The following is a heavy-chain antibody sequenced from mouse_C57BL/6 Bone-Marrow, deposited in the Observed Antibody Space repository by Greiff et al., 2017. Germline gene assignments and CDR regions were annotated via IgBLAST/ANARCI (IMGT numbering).Heavy chain of an antibody. CDR2: INSDGGST. Sequence: EVNLVESGGGLVQPGESLKLSCESNDYEFPSHDMSWVRKTPEKRLELVAAINSDGGSTYYPDTMERRFIISRDNTKKTLYLQMSSLRSEDTAVYYCARAYYSNFYWYCDVWGTGTTVTVSS. V-gene: IGHV5-2*01. J-gene: IGHJ1*03. CDR1: DYEFPSHD. CDR3: ARAYYSNFYWYCDV. D-gene: IGHD2-5*01.